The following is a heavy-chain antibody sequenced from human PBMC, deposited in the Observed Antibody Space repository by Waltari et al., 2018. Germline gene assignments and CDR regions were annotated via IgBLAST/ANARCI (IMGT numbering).Heavy chain of an antibody. CDR1: GGTFSSYA. V-gene: IGHV1-69*13. CDR3: AWGYYYGSGSYYNGGIDY. CDR2: IIPIFGTA. J-gene: IGHJ4*02. D-gene: IGHD3-10*01. Sequence: QVQLVQSGAEVKKPGSSVKVSCKASGGTFSSYAISWVRQAPGQGLEWMGGIIPIFGTANYAQKFQGRVTITADESTSTAYMELSSLRSEDTAVYYCAWGYYYGSGSYYNGGIDYRGQGTLVTVSS.